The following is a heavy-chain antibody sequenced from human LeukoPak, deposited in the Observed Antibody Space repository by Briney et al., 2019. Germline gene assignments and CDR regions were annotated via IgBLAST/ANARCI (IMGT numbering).Heavy chain of an antibody. CDR2: IYSGGNT. J-gene: IGHJ4*02. CDR3: ARRAGEYSHPYDY. V-gene: IGHV3-23*05. CDR1: GFTFSSYA. D-gene: IGHD4-17*01. Sequence: GGSLRLSCEATGFTFSSYAMSWVRQAPGKGLEWVSFIYSGGNTHYSDSVKGRFTISRDNSKNTLYLQMNGLRAEDTAVYYCARRAGEYSHPYDYWGQGTLVTVSS.